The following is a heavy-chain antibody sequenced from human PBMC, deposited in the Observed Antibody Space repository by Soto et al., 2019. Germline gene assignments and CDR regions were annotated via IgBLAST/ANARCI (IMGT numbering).Heavy chain of an antibody. Sequence: GGSLRLSCAASGFTFSDAWMSWVRQAPGKGLEWIGRIKRETDDGTTDYTAPMKGRFTISRDDSKNTLFLQMNSLKTDDTAVYYCTTGLGYYDPYGMDVWCQGTTVNVSS. J-gene: IGHJ6*02. CDR3: TTGLGYYDPYGMDV. D-gene: IGHD3-9*01. V-gene: IGHV3-15*01. CDR1: GFTFSDAW. CDR2: IKRETDDGTT.